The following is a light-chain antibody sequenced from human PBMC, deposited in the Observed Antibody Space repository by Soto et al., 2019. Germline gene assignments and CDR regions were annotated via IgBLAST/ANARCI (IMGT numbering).Light chain of an antibody. J-gene: IGKJ2*01. CDR3: QQYGRSPLMYT. V-gene: IGKV3-20*01. CDR1: QSITSNF. CDR2: GAS. Sequence: EIVLTQSPGTLSLSPGERATLSCRASQSITSNFLAWYQQRPGQAPRLLVYGASSRATGIPDRFSGSGSERDFTLTINRLEPEDFAVYFCQQYGRSPLMYTFGQGNNLEIK.